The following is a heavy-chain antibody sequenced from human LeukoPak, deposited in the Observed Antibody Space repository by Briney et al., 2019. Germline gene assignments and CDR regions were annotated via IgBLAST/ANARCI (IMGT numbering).Heavy chain of an antibody. CDR2: IHSSGHT. CDR1: GDSISTYS. V-gene: IGHV4-59*12. Sequence: SETLSLTCSVSGDSISTYSWSWIRQSPGTGLEWIGYIHSSGHTDYNPSLKGRVTISVDTSQNHFSLKLTSVNAADTAVYYCARSSAGSGHDAIDIWGQGTMVTVSS. J-gene: IGHJ3*02. CDR3: ARSSAGSGHDAIDI. D-gene: IGHD3-10*01.